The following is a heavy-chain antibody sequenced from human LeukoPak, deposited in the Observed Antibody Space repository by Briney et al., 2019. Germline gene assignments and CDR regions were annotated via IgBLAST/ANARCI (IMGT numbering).Heavy chain of an antibody. CDR3: ARQSSSASHYYFDN. Sequence: ETLSLTCAVYGGSFSGYYWSWVRQAPGKGLEWVSSISGGGGTTYYADSVKGRFTISRDSSKNTLFLQMNSLRAEDTAVYYCARQSSSASHYYFDNWGQGTLVTDSS. V-gene: IGHV3-23*01. J-gene: IGHJ4*02. D-gene: IGHD6-13*01. CDR1: GGSFSGYY. CDR2: ISGGGGTT.